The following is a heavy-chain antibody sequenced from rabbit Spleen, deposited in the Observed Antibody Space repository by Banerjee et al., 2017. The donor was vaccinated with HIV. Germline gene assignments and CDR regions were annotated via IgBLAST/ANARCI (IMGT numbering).Heavy chain of an antibody. J-gene: IGHJ6*01. CDR2: IDSGSSGFT. CDR1: GVSFSGDSY. Sequence: QEQLVESGGGLVTPGASLTLTCKASGVSFSGDSYMCWVRQAPGKGLEWIACIDSGSSGFTYFANWAKGRFTISKTSSTTVTLQMTSLTAADTATYFCARDTGTSFSTYGMDLWGQGTLVTVS. V-gene: IGHV1S45*01. D-gene: IGHD7-1*01. CDR3: ARDTGTSFSTYGMDL.